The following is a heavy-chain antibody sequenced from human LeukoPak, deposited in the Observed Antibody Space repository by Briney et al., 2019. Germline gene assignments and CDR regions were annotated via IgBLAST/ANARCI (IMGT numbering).Heavy chain of an antibody. V-gene: IGHV3-30*04. CDR1: GLTFSNYA. Sequence: PGGSLRLSCAASGLTFSNYAMHWVRQAPGKGLEWVAVISFGGNIKYYVDSVKGRFTISRDNSENTLYLQMDSLRPEDTAVYYCASSSAWKEVYYWGQGTLVTVSS. CDR2: ISFGGNIK. D-gene: IGHD6-25*01. CDR3: ASSSAWKEVYY. J-gene: IGHJ4*02.